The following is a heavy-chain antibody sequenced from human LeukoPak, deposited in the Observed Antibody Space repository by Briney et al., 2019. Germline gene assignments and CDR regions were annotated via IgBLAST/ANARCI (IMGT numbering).Heavy chain of an antibody. CDR3: AKNRSNYYYFDY. CDR2: ISGSGDNT. J-gene: IGHJ4*02. V-gene: IGHV3-23*01. CDR1: GFTFSSYA. D-gene: IGHD4-11*01. Sequence: GGSLRLSCAASGFTFSSYAMSWVRQAPGKGLEWVSAISGSGDNTYYADSVKDRFTISRDKSKNTLYLQMNSLGAEDTAVYFCAKNRSNYYYFDYWGQGTLVTVSS.